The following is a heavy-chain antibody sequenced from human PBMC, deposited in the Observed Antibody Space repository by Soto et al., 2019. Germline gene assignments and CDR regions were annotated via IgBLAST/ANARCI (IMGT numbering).Heavy chain of an antibody. CDR1: GFTFDDYA. CDR2: ISWNSGSI. D-gene: IGHD2-8*01. CDR3: AKDMGYCTNGVCFYLDV. J-gene: IGHJ6*03. Sequence: EVQLVESGGGLVQPGRSLRLSCAASGFTFDDYAMHWVRQAPGKGLEWVSGISWNSGSIGYADSVKGRFTISRDHAKNSLYLQMNSLRAEDTALYYCAKDMGYCTNGVCFYLDVWGKGTTVTVSS. V-gene: IGHV3-9*01.